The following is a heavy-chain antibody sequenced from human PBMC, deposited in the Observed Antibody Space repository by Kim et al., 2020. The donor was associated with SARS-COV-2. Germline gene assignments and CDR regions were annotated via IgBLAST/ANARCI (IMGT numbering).Heavy chain of an antibody. D-gene: IGHD5-12*01. CDR1: GGSFSGYF. J-gene: IGHJ4*02. Sequence: SATLSLTFSFHGGSFSGYFWTWIRQPPGKGLEWIGDVDHRENSYVNPSLKSRVTISMDTSKNQFYLNLTSVTAADTAMYYCARGRGYSGYDFSRPHDYWGQGALVTVSS. CDR2: VDHRENS. CDR3: ARGRGYSGYDFSRPHDY. V-gene: IGHV4-34*01.